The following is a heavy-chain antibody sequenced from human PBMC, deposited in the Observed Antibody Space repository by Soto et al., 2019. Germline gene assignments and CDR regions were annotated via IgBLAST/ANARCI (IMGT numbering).Heavy chain of an antibody. CDR1: GYTFTSYA. V-gene: IGHV1-3*01. CDR2: IDAGNGNT. D-gene: IGHD2-15*01. CDR3: ARDHLYCSGGSCYPTGMDV. Sequence: GASVKVSCKASGYTFTSYAMHWVRQAPGQRLEWMGWIDAGNGNTKYSQKFQGRVTITADESTSTAYMELSSLRSEDTAVYYCARDHLYCSGGSCYPTGMDVWGQGTTVTVSS. J-gene: IGHJ6*02.